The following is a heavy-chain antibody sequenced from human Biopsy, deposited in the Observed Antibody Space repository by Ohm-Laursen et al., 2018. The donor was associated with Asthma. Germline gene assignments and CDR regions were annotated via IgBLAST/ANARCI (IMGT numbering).Heavy chain of an antibody. D-gene: IGHD6-19*01. CDR2: ISYDGSNK. V-gene: IGHV3-30*03. Sequence: SLRLSCTASGFAFSSYGMHWVRQAPGKGLEWVAVISYDGSNKYYADSVKGRFTISRDNSKNTLYLQMNSLRAEDTAVYYCARESSVAGSSDFDYWGQGTLVTVSS. CDR3: ARESSVAGSSDFDY. J-gene: IGHJ4*02. CDR1: GFAFSSYG.